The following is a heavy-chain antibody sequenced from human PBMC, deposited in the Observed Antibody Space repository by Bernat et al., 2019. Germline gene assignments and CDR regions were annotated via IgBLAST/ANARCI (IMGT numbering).Heavy chain of an antibody. CDR2: ISYDGSNK. CDR1: GFTFSSYA. V-gene: IGHV3-30-3*01. CDR3: ARDESVEGVRYYYYGMDV. D-gene: IGHD2-15*01. J-gene: IGHJ6*02. Sequence: QVQLVESGGGVVQPGRSLRLSCAASGFTFSSYAMHWVRQAPGKGLEWVAVISYDGSNKYYADSVKGRFTISRDNSKNTLYLQMNSLRAEDTAVYYCARDESVEGVRYYYYGMDVWGQGTTVTVSS.